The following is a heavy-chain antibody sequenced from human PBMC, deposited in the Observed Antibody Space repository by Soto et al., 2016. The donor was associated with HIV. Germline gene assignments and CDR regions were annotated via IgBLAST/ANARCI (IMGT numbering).Heavy chain of an antibody. V-gene: IGHV4-39*01. CDR1: GGSINSSDFY. CDR2: IYYSGTT. CDR3: VRTAPGNIFHYFYYYYLDV. Sequence: QLQESGPGLVKPSETLSLKCTVSGGSINSSDFYWGWVRQPPGKGLEWIGNIYYSGTTYYNPSLGSRATISVDTSKSQLSLKINSVTDADTAEYYCVRTAPGNIFHYFYYYYLDVWGKGPGLRLL. D-gene: IGHD6-13*01. J-gene: IGHJ6*03.